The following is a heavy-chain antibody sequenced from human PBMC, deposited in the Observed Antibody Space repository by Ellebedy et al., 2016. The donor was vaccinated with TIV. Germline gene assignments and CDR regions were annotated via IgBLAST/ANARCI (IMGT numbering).Heavy chain of an antibody. CDR1: GYTFIRYY. Sequence: ASVKVSCKASGYTFIRYYMHWVRQAPGQGLEWMGWINPNSGGTNYAQKFKGRVTMTRDTYISTAYMGLSRLRSDDTAVYYCAKDVRWTGTTAGMDVWGQGTTVTVSS. D-gene: IGHD1-7*01. J-gene: IGHJ6*02. CDR3: AKDVRWTGTTAGMDV. CDR2: INPNSGGT. V-gene: IGHV1-2*02.